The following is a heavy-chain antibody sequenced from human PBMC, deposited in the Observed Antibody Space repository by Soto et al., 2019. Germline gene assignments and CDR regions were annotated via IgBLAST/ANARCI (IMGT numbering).Heavy chain of an antibody. D-gene: IGHD6-25*01. CDR2: IYTGGST. Sequence: EGSLRLSCAASGFTLSSNNMSWVRQSPGKGLEWASVIYTGGSTYYAGSVKGRFTISRDKSKNTLYLQVNSLRAEDMAVYYGASDPISARGDFDSWGRETMVTFAS. J-gene: IGHJ3*02. V-gene: IGHV3-53*01. CDR3: ASDPISARGDFDS. CDR1: GFTLSSNN.